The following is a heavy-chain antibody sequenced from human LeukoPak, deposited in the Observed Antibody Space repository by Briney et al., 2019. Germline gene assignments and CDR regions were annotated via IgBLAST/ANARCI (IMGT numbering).Heavy chain of an antibody. CDR3: ARPTVTPGVQTGHDAFDI. Sequence: PSETLSLTCTVSGGSISSGDYYWSWIRQPPGKGLEWIGYIYYSGSTYYNPSLKSRVTISVDTSKNQFSLKLSSVTAADTAVYYCARPTVTPGVQTGHDAFDIWGQGTMVTVSS. V-gene: IGHV4-30-4*01. CDR1: GGSISSGDYY. CDR2: IYYSGST. D-gene: IGHD4-17*01. J-gene: IGHJ3*02.